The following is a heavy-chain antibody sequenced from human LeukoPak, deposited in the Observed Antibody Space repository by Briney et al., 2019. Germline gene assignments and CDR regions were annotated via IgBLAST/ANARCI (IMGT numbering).Heavy chain of an antibody. CDR2: IWYDGSNK. CDR1: GFTFSSYG. CDR3: AKGNNWNERNHYVDV. D-gene: IGHD1-20*01. V-gene: IGHV3-33*06. J-gene: IGHJ6*03. Sequence: GGSLRLSCAASGFTFSSYGMHWVRQAPGKGLEWVAVIWYDGSNKYYVDSVKGRFTISRDNSKNTLHLQMNSLRAEDTAVYYCAKGNNWNERNHYVDVWGKGTTVTVSS.